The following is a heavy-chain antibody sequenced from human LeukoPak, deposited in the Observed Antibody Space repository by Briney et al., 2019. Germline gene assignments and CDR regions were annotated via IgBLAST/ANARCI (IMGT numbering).Heavy chain of an antibody. Sequence: PGGSLRLSCAASGFTFNTYAMSWVRRAPGKGLEWVSAVSGTGAMTYYADSVKGRFTISRDNSKNTLNLQMNSLRAEDTAVYYCATLDYFDSSTYGDYWGQGTLVTVSS. V-gene: IGHV3-23*01. J-gene: IGHJ4*02. D-gene: IGHD3-22*01. CDR1: GFTFNTYA. CDR2: VSGTGAMT. CDR3: ATLDYFDSSTYGDY.